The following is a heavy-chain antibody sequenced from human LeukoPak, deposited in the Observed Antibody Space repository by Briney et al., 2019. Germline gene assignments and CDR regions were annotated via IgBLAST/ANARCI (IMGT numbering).Heavy chain of an antibody. CDR3: VRQTHYTRYGYSYGYSYYYYMDV. J-gene: IGHJ6*03. Sequence: PGGSLRLSCAASGFTFSSYSMNWVRQAPGKGLEWIGSTYYSGSTYHNPSLKSRVTISVDTSKNQFSLKLSSVTAADTAVYYCVRQTHYTRYGYSYGYSYYYYMDVWGKGTTVTVSS. D-gene: IGHD5-18*01. CDR2: TYYSGST. V-gene: IGHV4-39*01. CDR1: GFTFSSYSMN.